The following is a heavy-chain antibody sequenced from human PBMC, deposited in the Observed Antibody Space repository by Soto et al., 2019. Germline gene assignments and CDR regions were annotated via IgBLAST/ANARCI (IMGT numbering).Heavy chain of an antibody. V-gene: IGHV4-31*02. CDR3: ASAEILTTNNILAL. J-gene: IGHJ3*01. CDR2: IYDSGGA. CDR1: GGSIGGGGFY. D-gene: IGHD1-1*01. Sequence: QMQLQESGPGLVKPSQTLSLTCTVSGGSIGGGGFYWTWVRLRPGEGLEWIGNIYDSGGAYYNPSLESRISMSIDTYNNQFSLTLTSVTVADTARYYCASAEILTTNNILALWGRGTMV.